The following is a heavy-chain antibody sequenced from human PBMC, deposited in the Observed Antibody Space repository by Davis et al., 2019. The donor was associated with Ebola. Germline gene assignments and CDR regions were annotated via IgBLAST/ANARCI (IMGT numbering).Heavy chain of an antibody. Sequence: GGSLRLSCSASGFTFSSYAMHWVRQAPGKGLEYVSAISSNGGSTYYADSVKGRFTISRDNSKNTLYLQMSSLRAEDTAVYYCARRSGYSYGYEGMDVWGKGTTVTVSS. CDR3: ARRSGYSYGYEGMDV. V-gene: IGHV3-64D*06. D-gene: IGHD5-18*01. CDR2: ISSNGGST. J-gene: IGHJ6*04. CDR1: GFTFSSYA.